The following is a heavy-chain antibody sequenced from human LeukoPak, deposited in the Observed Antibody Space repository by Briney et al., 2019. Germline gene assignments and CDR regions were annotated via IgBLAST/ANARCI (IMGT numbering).Heavy chain of an antibody. Sequence: SETLSLTCAVYDGSFGGYYWSWIRQPPGKGLEWIGEINHSGSTNYNPSLKSRVTISVDTSKNQFSLKLSSVTAADTAVYYCARGKGVVVPAAIRYYYYGMDVWGKGTTVTVSS. J-gene: IGHJ6*04. CDR1: DGSFGGYY. CDR2: INHSGST. D-gene: IGHD2-2*02. V-gene: IGHV4-34*01. CDR3: ARGKGVVVPAAIRYYYYGMDV.